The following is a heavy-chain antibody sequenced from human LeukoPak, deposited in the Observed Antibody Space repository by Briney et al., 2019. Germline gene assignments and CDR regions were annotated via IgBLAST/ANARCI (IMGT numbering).Heavy chain of an antibody. D-gene: IGHD3-22*01. Sequence: PSETLSLTCAVSGGSISSSNWWSWVRQPPGKGLEWIGEIYHSGSTNYNPSLKSRVTISVDKSKNQLSLKLSSVTAADTAVYYCARSGSSGYYYLLIHWGRGTLVTVSS. CDR1: GGSISSSNW. CDR2: IYHSGST. V-gene: IGHV4-4*02. J-gene: IGHJ4*02. CDR3: ARSGSSGYYYLLIH.